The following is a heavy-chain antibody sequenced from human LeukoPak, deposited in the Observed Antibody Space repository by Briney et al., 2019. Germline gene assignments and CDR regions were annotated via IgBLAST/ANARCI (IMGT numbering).Heavy chain of an antibody. CDR2: ISGGGGST. CDR1: GFTFSSYA. D-gene: IGHD3-10*01. Sequence: GGSLRLSCAASGFTFSSYAMSWVRQAPGKGLEWVSGISGGGGSTYYADSVKGRFTIPRDNSKNTLYLQMNSLRAEDTAVYYCAKSAYGSGSYGLKIDYWGQGTLVTVSS. CDR3: AKSAYGSGSYGLKIDY. J-gene: IGHJ4*02. V-gene: IGHV3-23*01.